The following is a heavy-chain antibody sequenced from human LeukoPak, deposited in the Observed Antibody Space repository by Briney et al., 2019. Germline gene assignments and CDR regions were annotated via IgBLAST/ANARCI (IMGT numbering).Heavy chain of an antibody. CDR3: ARGGASSSSWSNFDY. Sequence: ASVKVSCKASGGTFSSYAISWVRQAPGQGLEWMGWISAYNGNTNYAQKLQGRVTMTTDTSTSTAYMELRSLRSDDTAVYYCARGGASSSSWSNFDYWGQGTLVTVSS. V-gene: IGHV1-18*01. CDR1: GGTFSSYA. J-gene: IGHJ4*02. D-gene: IGHD6-13*01. CDR2: ISAYNGNT.